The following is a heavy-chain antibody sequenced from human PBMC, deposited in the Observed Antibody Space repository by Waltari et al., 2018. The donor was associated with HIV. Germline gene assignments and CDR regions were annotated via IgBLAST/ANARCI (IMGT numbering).Heavy chain of an antibody. CDR3: ARGLSAGTEYFQH. J-gene: IGHJ1*01. CDR1: GYTFTRSH. CDR2: MNPNSGNT. Sequence: QVQLVQSGAEVKKPGASVQVSCKASGYTFTRSHINWARKAPGQGLEWMGWMNPNSGNTGYAQKFQGRVTMTRNTSISTSYMELSSLRSEDTAVYYCARGLSAGTEYFQHWGQGTLVTVSS. V-gene: IGHV1-8*01.